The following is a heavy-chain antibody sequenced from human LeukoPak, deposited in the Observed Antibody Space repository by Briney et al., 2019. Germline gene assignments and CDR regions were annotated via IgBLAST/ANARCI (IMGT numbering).Heavy chain of an antibody. Sequence: PGGSLRLSCAASGFTFSSYWMHWVRQTPGKGLEWVAVISYDGSNKYYTDSVKGRFTISRDNSKNTLYLQMNSLRAEDTAVYYCARGSGYSYAFTGRERTKSRLDYWGPGTLVTVSS. CDR1: GFTFSSYW. J-gene: IGHJ4*02. D-gene: IGHD5-18*01. V-gene: IGHV3-30*03. CDR3: ARGSGYSYAFTGRERTKSRLDY. CDR2: ISYDGSNK.